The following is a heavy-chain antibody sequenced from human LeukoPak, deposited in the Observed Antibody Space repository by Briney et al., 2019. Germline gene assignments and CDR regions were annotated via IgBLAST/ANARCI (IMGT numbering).Heavy chain of an antibody. J-gene: IGHJ5*02. CDR1: GGSISSSSYY. V-gene: IGHV4-39*01. Sequence: SETLSLTCTVSGGSISSSSYYWGWIRQPPGEGLEWIGSIYYSGSTYYNPSLKSRVTISVDTSKNQFSLKLSSVTAADTAVYYCARYIVVVVAATLASWFDPWGQGTLVTVSS. D-gene: IGHD2-15*01. CDR3: ARYIVVVVAATLASWFDP. CDR2: IYYSGST.